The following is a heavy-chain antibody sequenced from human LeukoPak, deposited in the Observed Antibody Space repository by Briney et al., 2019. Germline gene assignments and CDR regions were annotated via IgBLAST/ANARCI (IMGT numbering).Heavy chain of an antibody. Sequence: PGGSLRLSCAASGFTFSSYWMSWVRQAPGKGLEWVANVKQDGSEKYYVDSVKGRFTISRDNAKNSLYLQMNSLRAEDTAVYYCARDFDTMVRGVPLGYWGQGTLVTVSS. CDR3: ARDFDTMVRGVPLGY. D-gene: IGHD3-10*01. CDR2: VKQDGSEK. J-gene: IGHJ4*02. CDR1: GFTFSSYW. V-gene: IGHV3-7*01.